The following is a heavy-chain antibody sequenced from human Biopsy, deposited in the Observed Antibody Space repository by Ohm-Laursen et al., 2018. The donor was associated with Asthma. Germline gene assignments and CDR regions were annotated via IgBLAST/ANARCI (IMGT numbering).Heavy chain of an antibody. Sequence: SLRLSCAASGLAVCSYWVSCVRQAPGKGLEWVDKIKKDGSENYYVDSVKGRFTISRDDAKNSLYLHMNNLRAEDTAVYYCARGGYCTSPTCPWGRYATDVWGQGTTVTVSS. CDR2: IKKDGSEN. CDR1: GLAVCSYW. J-gene: IGHJ6*02. V-gene: IGHV3-7*01. CDR3: ARGGYCTSPTCPWGRYATDV. D-gene: IGHD2-2*01.